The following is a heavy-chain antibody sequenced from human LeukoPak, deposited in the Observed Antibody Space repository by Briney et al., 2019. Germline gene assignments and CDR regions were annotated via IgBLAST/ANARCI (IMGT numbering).Heavy chain of an antibody. CDR1: GFTFSDYY. D-gene: IGHD1-1*01. V-gene: IGHV3-11*04. CDR3: ARDRNLEKGAY. CDR2: ISSSGSTI. J-gene: IGHJ4*02. Sequence: GGSLRLSSSAYGFTFSDYYMSWIRQAPGKGLEWVSYISSSGSTIYYAASVKGRFTISRDNAKNSLYLQMNSLRAEDTAVYYCARDRNLEKGAYGGQGRLVTVYS.